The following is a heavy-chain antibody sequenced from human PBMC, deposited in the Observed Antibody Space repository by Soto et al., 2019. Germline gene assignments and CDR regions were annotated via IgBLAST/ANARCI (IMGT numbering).Heavy chain of an antibody. V-gene: IGHV1-3*01. CDR1: GYTFTSYA. CDR2: INAGNGNT. Sequence: ASVKVSCKASGYTFTSYAMHWVRQAPGQRLEWMGWINAGNGNTKYSQKFQGRVTITRDTSASTAYMELSSLRSEDTAVYYCAREDFWSGFSTGIDYWGQGTLVTVSS. CDR3: AREDFWSGFSTGIDY. D-gene: IGHD3-3*01. J-gene: IGHJ4*02.